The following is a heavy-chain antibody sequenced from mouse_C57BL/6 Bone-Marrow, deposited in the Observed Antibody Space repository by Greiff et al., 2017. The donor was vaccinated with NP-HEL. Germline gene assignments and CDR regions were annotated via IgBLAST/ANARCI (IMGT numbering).Heavy chain of an antibody. D-gene: IGHD2-1*01. CDR1: GFTFSSYT. CDR3: ARPFYSDAMDY. J-gene: IGHJ4*01. V-gene: IGHV5-9*01. CDR2: ISGGGGNT. Sequence: EVQRVESGGGLVKPGGSLKLSCAASGFTFSSYTMSWVRQTPEKRLEWVATISGGGGNTYYPDSVKGRFTISRDNAKNTLYLQMSSLRSEDTALYYCARPFYSDAMDYWGQGTSVTVSS.